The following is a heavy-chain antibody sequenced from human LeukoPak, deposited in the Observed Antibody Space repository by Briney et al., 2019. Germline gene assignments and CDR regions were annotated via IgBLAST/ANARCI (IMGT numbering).Heavy chain of an antibody. J-gene: IGHJ6*03. V-gene: IGHV1-2*02. CDR2: INPNSGGT. Sequence: VASVKVSCKASGYTFTGYYMHWVRQAPGQGLEWMGWINPNSGGTNYAQKFQGRVTMTRDTSISTAYMELSRLRSDDTAVYYCARDGPAAGSGDYMDVWGKGTTVTVSS. D-gene: IGHD6-13*01. CDR1: GYTFTGYY. CDR3: ARDGPAAGSGDYMDV.